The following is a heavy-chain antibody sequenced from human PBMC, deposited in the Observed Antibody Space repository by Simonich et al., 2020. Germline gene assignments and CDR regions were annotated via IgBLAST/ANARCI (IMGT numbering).Heavy chain of an antibody. Sequence: QVQLVQSGAEVKKPGASVKVSCKASGYTFTGYYMHWVRQAPGKGLEWKGRINPNRGGTNHAHKFQGRVTRTRETSISTAYMELSRLRADDTAVYYCARDTFLGYCSSTSCYDAFDIWGQGTMVTVSS. J-gene: IGHJ3*02. CDR3: ARDTFLGYCSSTSCYDAFDI. CDR1: GYTFTGYY. CDR2: INPNRGGT. D-gene: IGHD2-2*01. V-gene: IGHV1-2*06.